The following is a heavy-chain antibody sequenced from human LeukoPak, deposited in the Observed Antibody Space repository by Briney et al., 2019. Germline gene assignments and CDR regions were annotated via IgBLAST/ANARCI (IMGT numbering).Heavy chain of an antibody. J-gene: IGHJ4*02. CDR2: INPSGGST. V-gene: IGHV1-46*01. Sequence: ASVKGSCKASGYTFTSYYMHWVRQAPGQGLEWMGIINPSGGSTSYAQKFQGRVTMTRDTSTSTVYMELSSLRSEDTAVYYCARDWGGGYNYLFFDYWGQGTLVTVSS. D-gene: IGHD5-24*01. CDR3: ARDWGGGYNYLFFDY. CDR1: GYTFTSYY.